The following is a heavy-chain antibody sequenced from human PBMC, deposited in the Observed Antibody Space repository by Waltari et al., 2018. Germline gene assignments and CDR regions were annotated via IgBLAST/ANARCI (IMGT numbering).Heavy chain of an antibody. CDR2: IKTNSEGATT. CDR3: VTDRGNFDY. V-gene: IGHV3-15*01. J-gene: IGHJ4*02. D-gene: IGHD6-25*01. Sequence: EVHLVESGGGLVGPGGSLRLSCVVSGFSTQPCKSAYMCWVRRAPAGGLEWVGRIKTNSEGATTEFAAPLKGRFSISRDDSKKTLYLQLSSLEKDDTAVYYCVTDRGNFDYWGQGTLVTVSS. CDR1: GFSTQPCKSAY.